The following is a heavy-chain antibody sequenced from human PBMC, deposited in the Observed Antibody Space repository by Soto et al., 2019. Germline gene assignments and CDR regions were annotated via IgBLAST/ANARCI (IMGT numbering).Heavy chain of an antibody. J-gene: IGHJ4*02. CDR3: ARDRGYYDFWSGSAREYFAY. CDR1: GYTFTSYG. V-gene: IGHV1-18*01. CDR2: ISAYNGNT. Sequence: ASVKVSCKASGYTFTSYGISWVRQAPGQGLEWMGWISAYNGNTNYAQKLQGRVTMTTDTSTSTAYMELRSLRSDDTAVYYCARDRGYYDFWSGSAREYFAYWGQGTLVTVS. D-gene: IGHD3-3*01.